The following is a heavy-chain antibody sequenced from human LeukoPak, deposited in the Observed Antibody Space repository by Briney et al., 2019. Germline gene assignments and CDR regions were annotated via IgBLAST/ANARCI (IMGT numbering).Heavy chain of an antibody. V-gene: IGHV1-69*04. D-gene: IGHD6-19*01. Sequence: SVKVSCKASGGTFSTYSISWVRQAPGQGLEWMGRIIPGVGIADYAQKFQGRVTVTADKSTSTAYMELSSLRSEDTAVYYCARDRNSSAWLDYWGQGTLVTVSS. CDR2: IIPGVGIA. CDR3: ARDRNSSAWLDY. CDR1: GGTFSTYS. J-gene: IGHJ4*02.